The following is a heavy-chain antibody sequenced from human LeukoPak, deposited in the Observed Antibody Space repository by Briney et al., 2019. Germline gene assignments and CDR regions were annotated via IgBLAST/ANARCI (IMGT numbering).Heavy chain of an antibody. CDR2: ISSSGGST. Sequence: PGGSLRLSCAASGFTFSSYAMSWVRQAPGKGLEWVSAISSSGGSTYYADPVKGRFTISRDNSKNTLYLQMNSLRAEDTAVYYCAKDQGKGGYDSSGYFVEIDAFDIWGQGTMVTVSS. CDR3: AKDQGKGGYDSSGYFVEIDAFDI. D-gene: IGHD3-22*01. V-gene: IGHV3-23*01. CDR1: GFTFSSYA. J-gene: IGHJ3*02.